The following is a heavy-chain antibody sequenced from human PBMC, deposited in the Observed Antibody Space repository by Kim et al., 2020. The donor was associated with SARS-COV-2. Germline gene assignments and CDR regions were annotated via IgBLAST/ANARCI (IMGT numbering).Heavy chain of an antibody. CDR3: ATLKGIFRRGWFDP. V-gene: IGHV3-21*04. D-gene: IGHD2-15*01. CDR2: ISSSSSYI. J-gene: IGHJ5*02. CDR1: GFTFSSYS. Sequence: GGSLRLSCAASGFTFSSYSMNWVRQAPGKGLEWVSSISSSSSYIYYADSVKGRFTISRDNAKNSLYLQMNSLRAEDTAVYYCATLKGIFRRGWFDPWGQGTLVTVSS.